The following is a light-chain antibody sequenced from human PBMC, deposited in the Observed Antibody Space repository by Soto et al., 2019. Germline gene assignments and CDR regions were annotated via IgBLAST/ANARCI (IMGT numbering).Light chain of an antibody. Sequence: EIVLTQSPGTLSLSPGERATLSCRASQSFSSSYLAWYQQKPGQPPRLLIYAASSRAAGIPDRFSGSVSGTDFTLTISRLEPEDFAVYYCQHYVHSPWGFGQGTKVEIK. CDR2: AAS. CDR3: QHYVHSPWG. CDR1: QSFSSSY. J-gene: IGKJ1*01. V-gene: IGKV3-20*01.